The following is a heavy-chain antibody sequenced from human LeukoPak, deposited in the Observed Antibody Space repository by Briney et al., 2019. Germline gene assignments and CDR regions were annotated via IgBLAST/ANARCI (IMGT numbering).Heavy chain of an antibody. Sequence: SETLSLTCAVYGGSFSGYYWSWVRQPPGKGLEWIGEINHSGSTNYNPSLKSRVTISVDTSKNQFSLKLSSVTAADTAVYYCARRTGVFYGSGSYYNVGRFDYWGQGTLVTVSS. CDR3: ARRTGVFYGSGSYYNVGRFDY. V-gene: IGHV4-34*01. CDR2: INHSGST. D-gene: IGHD3-10*01. CDR1: GGSFSGYY. J-gene: IGHJ4*02.